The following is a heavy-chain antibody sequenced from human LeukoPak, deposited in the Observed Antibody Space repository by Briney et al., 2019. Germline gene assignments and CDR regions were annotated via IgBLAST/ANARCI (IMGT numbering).Heavy chain of an antibody. CDR2: ISAYNGNT. D-gene: IGHD2-15*01. Sequence: ASVKVSCKASGYTFTSYGISWVRQAPGQGLEWMGWISAYNGNTNYAQKLQGGVNMPNATSTSTAYMELRSLRSDDTAVYYCARYICSGGSCYMDYWGQGTLVTVSS. J-gene: IGHJ4*02. CDR1: GYTFTSYG. CDR3: ARYICSGGSCYMDY. V-gene: IGHV1-18*01.